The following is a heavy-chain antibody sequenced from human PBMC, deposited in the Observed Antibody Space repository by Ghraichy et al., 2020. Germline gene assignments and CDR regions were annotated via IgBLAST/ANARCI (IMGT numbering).Heavy chain of an antibody. Sequence: GGSLRLSCAASGFTFSSYAMHWVRQAPGKGLEWVAVISYDGSNKYYADSVKGRFTISRDNSKNTLYLQMNSLRAEDTAVYYCAREQRITIFGVVSHYGMDVWGQGTTVTVSS. CDR1: GFTFSSYA. V-gene: IGHV3-30-3*01. CDR3: AREQRITIFGVVSHYGMDV. D-gene: IGHD3-3*01. CDR2: ISYDGSNK. J-gene: IGHJ6*02.